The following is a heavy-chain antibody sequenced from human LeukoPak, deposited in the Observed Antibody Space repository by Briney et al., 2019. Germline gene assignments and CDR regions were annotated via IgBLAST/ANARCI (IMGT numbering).Heavy chain of an antibody. J-gene: IGHJ4*02. Sequence: SGGSLRLSCAASGFTLSSNAMSWVRQAPGKGLEWVSALTGSGGNTYYADSAKGRFTISRDNSKNTLYLQMNSLRAEDTAVYYCAKRKREYGDYDYWGQGTLVTVSS. CDR3: AKRKREYGDYDY. CDR2: LTGSGGNT. D-gene: IGHD4-17*01. V-gene: IGHV3-23*01. CDR1: GFTLSSNA.